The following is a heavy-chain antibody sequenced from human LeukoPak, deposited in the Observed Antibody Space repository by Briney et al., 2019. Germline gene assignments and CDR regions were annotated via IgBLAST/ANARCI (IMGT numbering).Heavy chain of an antibody. V-gene: IGHV4-39*01. CDR2: IYYSGST. CDR1: GGSISSSSYY. J-gene: IGHJ4*02. D-gene: IGHD3-10*01. CDR3: ARLRVREIVDY. Sequence: SETLSLTCTVSGGSISSSSYYWGWIRQPPGKGLEWIGSIYYSGSTYYNSSLKSRVTISVDTSKNQFSLKLSSVTAADTAVYYCARLRVREIVDYWGQGTLVTVSS.